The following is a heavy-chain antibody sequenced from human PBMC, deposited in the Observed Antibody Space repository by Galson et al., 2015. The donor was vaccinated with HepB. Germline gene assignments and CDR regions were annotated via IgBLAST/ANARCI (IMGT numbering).Heavy chain of an antibody. CDR1: GFTFSSYS. Sequence: SLRLSCAASGFTFSSYSMNWVRQAPGKGLEWVSSISSSSSYIYYADSVKGRFTISRDNAKNSLYLQMNSLRAEDTAVYYCARDRTYGSGSYRQLERSGFDPWGQGTLVTVSS. V-gene: IGHV3-21*01. CDR3: ARDRTYGSGSYRQLERSGFDP. D-gene: IGHD3-10*01. J-gene: IGHJ5*02. CDR2: ISSSSSYI.